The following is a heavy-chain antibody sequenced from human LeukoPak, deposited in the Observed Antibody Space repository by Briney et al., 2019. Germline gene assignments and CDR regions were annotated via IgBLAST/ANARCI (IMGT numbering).Heavy chain of an antibody. J-gene: IGHJ4*02. D-gene: IGHD3-3*01. CDR1: GFTFSSYG. Sequence: GGSLRLSCAASGFTFSSYGMHWVRQAPGKGLEWVAVIWYDGSNKYYADSVKGRFTISRDNSKSTLYLQMNSLRAEDTAVYYCAKSSQWRDWSGYPAHFDYWGQGTLVTVSS. V-gene: IGHV3-33*06. CDR3: AKSSQWRDWSGYPAHFDY. CDR2: IWYDGSNK.